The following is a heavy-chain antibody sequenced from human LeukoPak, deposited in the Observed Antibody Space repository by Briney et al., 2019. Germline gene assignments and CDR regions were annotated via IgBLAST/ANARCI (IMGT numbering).Heavy chain of an antibody. J-gene: IGHJ4*02. CDR1: GFTFNSYA. D-gene: IGHD1/OR15-1a*01. CDR3: ARANEQWDVHSPFDY. Sequence: PGVSLRLSCAASGFTFNSYAMHWVRQAPGKGLEWVAVVPYDGNIKYYSDSVKGRFTISRDNSKNTLYLQMNSLRVEDTAIYYCARANEQWDVHSPFDYWGQGNLVTVSS. V-gene: IGHV3-30*04. CDR2: VPYDGNIK.